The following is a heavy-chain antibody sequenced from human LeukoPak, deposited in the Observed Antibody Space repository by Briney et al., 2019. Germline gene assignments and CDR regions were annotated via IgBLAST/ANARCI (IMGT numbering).Heavy chain of an antibody. Sequence: GASVKVSCEASGLTFTGVNYIHWVRQAPGQGPEWMGWINTNNGVTDYARKFQGRVTMSRETSISTAYMELYRLTADDMAMYYCTKDRLSKWFDPWGQGTLVTVSS. CDR3: TKDRLSKWFDP. V-gene: IGHV1-2*02. CDR2: INTNNGVT. CDR1: GLTFTGVNY. J-gene: IGHJ5*02. D-gene: IGHD5-12*01.